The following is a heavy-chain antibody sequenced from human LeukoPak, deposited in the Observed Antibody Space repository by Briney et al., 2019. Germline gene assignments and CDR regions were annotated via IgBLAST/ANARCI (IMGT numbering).Heavy chain of an antibody. V-gene: IGHV3-66*02. CDR2: IYSGGST. CDR1: GFTVSSNY. CDR3: ARDSRYDSSGYYYWYFDL. Sequence: GGSLRLSCAASGFTVSSNYMSWVRQAPGKGLEWVSVIYSGGSTYYADSVKGRFTISRDNPKNTLYLQMNSLRAEGTAVYYCARDSRYDSSGYYYWYFDLWGRGTLVTVSS. J-gene: IGHJ2*01. D-gene: IGHD3-22*01.